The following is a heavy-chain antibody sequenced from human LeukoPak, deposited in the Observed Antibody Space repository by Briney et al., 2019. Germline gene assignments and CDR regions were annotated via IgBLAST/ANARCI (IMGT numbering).Heavy chain of an antibody. V-gene: IGHV4-59*08. CDR3: ERHLRGSSNRYFVY. D-gene: IGHD3-10*01. Sequence: PSETLSLTCTVSGGSINSYYWSWIRQPPGKGLEWIGYISCSGSCWSTNYSPSLKSRATISLDTSMNQFSLRLSSVTAADTAMYFCERHLRGSSNRYFVYWGEGSLVTVSS. J-gene: IGHJ4*02. CDR2: ISCSGSCWST. CDR1: GGSINSYY.